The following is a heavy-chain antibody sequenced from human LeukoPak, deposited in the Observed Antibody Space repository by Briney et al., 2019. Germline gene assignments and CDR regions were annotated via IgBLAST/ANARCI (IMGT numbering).Heavy chain of an antibody. D-gene: IGHD5-18*01. Sequence: GGSLRLSCAASGFTFSSYSMNWVRQAPGKGLEWVPSISSSSSYIYYADSVKGRFTISRDNAKNSLYLQMNSLRAEDTAVYYCARDRQQLWRYYYYGMDVWGQGTTVTVSS. CDR3: ARDRQQLWRYYYYGMDV. CDR1: GFTFSSYS. CDR2: ISSSSSYI. J-gene: IGHJ6*02. V-gene: IGHV3-21*01.